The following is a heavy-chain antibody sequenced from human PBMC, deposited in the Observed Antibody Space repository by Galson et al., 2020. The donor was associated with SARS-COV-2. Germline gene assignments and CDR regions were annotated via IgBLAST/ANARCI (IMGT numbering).Heavy chain of an antibody. J-gene: IGHJ4*02. CDR1: GYSISSGYY. Sequence: SETLSLTCTVSGYSISSGYYWGWIRQPPGKGLEWIGSIYHSGSTYYNPSLKSRVTISVDTSKNQFSLKLSSVTAADTAVYYCARDWSYYYDSSGYQVDYWGQGTLVTFSS. CDR3: ARDWSYYYDSSGYQVDY. D-gene: IGHD3-22*01. V-gene: IGHV4-38-2*02. CDR2: IYHSGST.